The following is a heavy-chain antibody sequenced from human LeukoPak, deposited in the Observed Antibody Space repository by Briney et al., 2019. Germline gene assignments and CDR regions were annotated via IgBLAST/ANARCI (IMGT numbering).Heavy chain of an antibody. D-gene: IGHD6-13*01. Sequence: SETLSLTCAVYGGSFSGYYWSWIRQPPGKGLEWIGEINHSGSTNYNPSLKSRVTRSVATSKNQFSLELSSVTAADTAVYYCARWRTSGYSSSWHRYYYYYGMDVWGKGTTVTVSS. J-gene: IGHJ6*04. CDR2: INHSGST. V-gene: IGHV4-34*01. CDR3: ARWRTSGYSSSWHRYYYYYGMDV. CDR1: GGSFSGYY.